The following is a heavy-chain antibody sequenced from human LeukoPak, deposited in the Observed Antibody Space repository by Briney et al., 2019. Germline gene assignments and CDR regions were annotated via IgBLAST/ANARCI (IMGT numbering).Heavy chain of an antibody. J-gene: IGHJ4*02. D-gene: IGHD3-22*01. CDR3: ARDGAYHDSSGSYYGVGDDY. CDR1: GYTFGSYG. CDR2: ISGYNGNT. V-gene: IGHV1-18*01. Sequence: ASVKVSCKTSGYTFGSYGITWVRQAPGQGLEWMGWISGYNGNTNYAQKFQGRVIMTTDTSTSTAYMELRSLRSDDTAVYYCARDGAYHDSSGSYYGVGDDYWGQGTLVTVSS.